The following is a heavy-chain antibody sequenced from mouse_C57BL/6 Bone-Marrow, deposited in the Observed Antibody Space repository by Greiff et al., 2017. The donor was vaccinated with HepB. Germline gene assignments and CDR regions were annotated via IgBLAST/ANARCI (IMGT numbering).Heavy chain of an antibody. J-gene: IGHJ2*01. Sequence: EVMLVESGGGLVQPGGSLKLSCAASGFTFSDYYMYWVRQTPEKRLEWVAYISNGGGSTYYPDTVKGRFTISRDNAKNTLYLQMSRLKSEDTAMYYCARQEDYYGSSLDYWGQGTTLTVSS. D-gene: IGHD1-1*01. V-gene: IGHV5-12*01. CDR2: ISNGGGST. CDR1: GFTFSDYY. CDR3: ARQEDYYGSSLDY.